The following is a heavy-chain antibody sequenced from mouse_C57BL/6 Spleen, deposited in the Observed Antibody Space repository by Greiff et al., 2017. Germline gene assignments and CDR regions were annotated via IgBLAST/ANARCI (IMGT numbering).Heavy chain of an antibody. CDR1: GFSFNTYA. V-gene: IGHV10-1*01. CDR2: IRSKSNNYAT. CDR3: VRQDYDGGVYWYFDV. D-gene: IGHD2-4*01. Sequence: EVMLVESGGGLVQPKGSLKLSCAASGFSFNTYAMNWVRQAPGKGLEWVARIRSKSNNYATYYADSVKDRFTISRDDSESMLYLQMNNLKTEDTAMYYCVRQDYDGGVYWYFDVWGTGTTVTVSS. J-gene: IGHJ1*03.